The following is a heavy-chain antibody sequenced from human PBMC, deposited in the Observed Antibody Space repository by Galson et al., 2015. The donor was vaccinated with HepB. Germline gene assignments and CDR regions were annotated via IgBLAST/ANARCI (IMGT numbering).Heavy chain of an antibody. CDR1: GYSFTSYW. Sequence: QSGAEVKKPGESLRISCKGSGYSFTSYWISWVRQMPGKGLEWMGRIDPSDSYTNYSPSFQGHVTISADKSISTAYLQWSSLKASDTAMYYCARHPKREGFPTPQSAFDIWGQGTMVTVSS. D-gene: IGHD2-15*01. J-gene: IGHJ3*02. CDR3: ARHPKREGFPTPQSAFDI. V-gene: IGHV5-10-1*01. CDR2: IDPSDSYT.